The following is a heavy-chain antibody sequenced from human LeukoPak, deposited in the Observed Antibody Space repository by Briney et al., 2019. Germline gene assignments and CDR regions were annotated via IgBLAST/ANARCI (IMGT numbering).Heavy chain of an antibody. CDR3: AELGITMIGGV. CDR1: GFNLDDYG. CDR2: INWNGGST. J-gene: IGHJ6*04. Sequence: GGSLRLSCAVSGFNLDDYGMSWVRQAPGKGLEWVSSINWNGGSTGYADSVKGRFTISRDNAKNSLYLQMNSLRAEDTAVYYCAELGITMIGGVWGKGTTVTISS. D-gene: IGHD3-10*02. V-gene: IGHV3-20*04.